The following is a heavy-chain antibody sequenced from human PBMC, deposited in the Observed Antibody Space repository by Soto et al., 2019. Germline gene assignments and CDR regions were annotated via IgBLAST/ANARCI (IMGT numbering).Heavy chain of an antibody. J-gene: IGHJ4*02. V-gene: IGHV3-74*01. Sequence: GESLKISCAASGFIFSSYWMHWVRQAPGKGLVWVSRINGDGSSTTYADSVKGRFTISRDNAKNTLYLQMNSLRAEDTAVYYCARGHPSAIASRLFDSWGKGTLVTVSS. CDR3: ARGHPSAIASRLFDS. CDR1: GFIFSSYW. D-gene: IGHD6-6*01. CDR2: INGDGSST.